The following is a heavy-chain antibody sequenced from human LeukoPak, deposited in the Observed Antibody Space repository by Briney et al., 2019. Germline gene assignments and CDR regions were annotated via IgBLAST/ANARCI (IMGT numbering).Heavy chain of an antibody. J-gene: IGHJ4*02. CDR3: ARAYPHYYDSSGYWLDY. CDR2: INHSGST. Sequence: SETLSLTCAVYGGSFSGYYWSWIRQPPGEGLEWIGEINHSGSTNYNPSLKSRVTISVDTSKNQFSLKLSSVTAADTAVYYCARAYPHYYDSSGYWLDYWGQGTLVTVSS. V-gene: IGHV4-34*01. CDR1: GGSFSGYY. D-gene: IGHD3-22*01.